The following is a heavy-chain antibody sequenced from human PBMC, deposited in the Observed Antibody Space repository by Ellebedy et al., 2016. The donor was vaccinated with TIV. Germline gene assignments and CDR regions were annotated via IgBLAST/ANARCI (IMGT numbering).Heavy chain of an antibody. CDR3: ARETFNDVDLKVWGIFHI. D-gene: IGHD6-13*01. J-gene: IGHJ3*02. CDR2: VYSGDTT. CDR1: GLNVIDSY. Sequence: GESLKISCAVSGLNVIDSYMSWVRQAPGKGLEWVSVVYSGDTTYYADSVKGRFTISKDNSKNTLDLQMNSLRAEDTAVYFCARETFNDVDLKVWGIFHIWGHGTMVTVSS. V-gene: IGHV3-66*01.